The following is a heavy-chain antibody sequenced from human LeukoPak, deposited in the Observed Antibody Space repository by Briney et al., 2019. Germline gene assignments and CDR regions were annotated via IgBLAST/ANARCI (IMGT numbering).Heavy chain of an antibody. Sequence: GGSLRLSCSASGFTFSSYAMSWVRQAPGKGLEWVSAISGSGGSTYYADSVKGRFTISRDNSKNTLYLQMNSLRAEDTAVYYCAKDPGYSSSSSYWGQGTLVTASS. CDR1: GFTFSSYA. J-gene: IGHJ4*02. D-gene: IGHD6-13*01. V-gene: IGHV3-23*01. CDR2: ISGSGGST. CDR3: AKDPGYSSSSSY.